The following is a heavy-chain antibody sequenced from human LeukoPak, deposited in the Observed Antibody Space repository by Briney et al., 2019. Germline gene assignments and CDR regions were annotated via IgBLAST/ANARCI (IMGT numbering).Heavy chain of an antibody. J-gene: IGHJ4*02. D-gene: IGHD2-15*01. V-gene: IGHV4-4*07. CDR3: AREAYCSGGSCYPRRVYFDY. CDR1: GGPISSYH. CDR2: IYTSGST. Sequence: SETLSLTCTVPGGPISSYHWSWIRQPAGKGLEWIGRIYTSGSTNYNPSLKSRVTMSVDTSKNQCSLKLSSVTAADTAVYYCAREAYCSGGSCYPRRVYFDYWGQGTLVTVSS.